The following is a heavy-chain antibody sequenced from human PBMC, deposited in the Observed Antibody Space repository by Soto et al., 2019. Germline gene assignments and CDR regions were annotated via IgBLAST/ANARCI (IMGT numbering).Heavy chain of an antibody. D-gene: IGHD3-22*01. CDR2: INPSGGST. CDR3: ARDRTRITMIVVVRAFDI. Sequence: GASVKVSCKASGYTFTSYYMHWVRQAPGQGLEWMGIINPSGGSTSDAQKFQGRVTMTRDTSTSTVYMELSSLRSEDTAVYYCARDRTRITMIVVVRAFDIWGQGTMVTVSS. J-gene: IGHJ3*02. V-gene: IGHV1-46*01. CDR1: GYTFTSYY.